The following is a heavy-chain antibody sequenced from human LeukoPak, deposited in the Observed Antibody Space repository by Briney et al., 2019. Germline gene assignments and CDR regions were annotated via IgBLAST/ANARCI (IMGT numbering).Heavy chain of an antibody. J-gene: IGHJ4*02. V-gene: IGHV4-34*01. Sequence: SETLSLTCAVYGGSFSDYYWSWIRQPPGKGLEWIGEINHSGSTNYNPSLKSRVTISVDTSKNQFSLKVSSVTAADTAVYYCARGGLYCSSTSCSLGYFDYWGQGTLVTVSS. CDR3: ARGGLYCSSTSCSLGYFDY. CDR2: INHSGST. CDR1: GGSFSDYY. D-gene: IGHD2-2*01.